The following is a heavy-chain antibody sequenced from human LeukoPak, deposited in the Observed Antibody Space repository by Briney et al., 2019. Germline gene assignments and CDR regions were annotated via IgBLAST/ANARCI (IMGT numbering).Heavy chain of an antibody. CDR1: GFTFSSYA. D-gene: IGHD6-13*01. Sequence: PGGSLRLSCAASGFTFSSYAMSWVRQAPGKGLEWVSGISGSGGSTYYADSVKGRFTISRDNSKNTLYLQMNSLRAEDTAVYYCANVIIAAVGYEYFQYWGQGTLVSVSS. J-gene: IGHJ1*01. CDR2: ISGSGGST. CDR3: ANVIIAAVGYEYFQY. V-gene: IGHV3-23*01.